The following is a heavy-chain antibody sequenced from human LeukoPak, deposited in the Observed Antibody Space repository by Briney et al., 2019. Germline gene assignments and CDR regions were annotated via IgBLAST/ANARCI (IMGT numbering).Heavy chain of an antibody. CDR1: GYTFSSYA. J-gene: IGHJ4*02. D-gene: IGHD4-17*01. Sequence: ASVKVSCKASGYTFSSYAMNWVRQAPGQGLEWMGWINTNTGNPTYAQGFTGRFVFSLDTSVSTAYLQISSLQAEDTAVYYCARSNNDGDYLGVGFNYWGQGTLVTVSS. CDR3: ARSNNDGDYLGVGFNY. V-gene: IGHV7-4-1*02. CDR2: INTNTGNP.